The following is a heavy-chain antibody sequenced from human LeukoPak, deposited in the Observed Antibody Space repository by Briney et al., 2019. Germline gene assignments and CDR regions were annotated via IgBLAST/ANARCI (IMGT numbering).Heavy chain of an antibody. D-gene: IGHD5-18*01. CDR2: IYTSGST. CDR1: GGSISNYY. Sequence: SETLSLTCIVSGGSISNYYWSWIRQPAGQGLEWIGRIYTSGSTNYNPSLKSRVTMSVDTSKNQFSLKLTSVSAADTAVYYCARGSGYSYGYPFDYWGQGTLVTVSS. CDR3: ARGSGYSYGYPFDY. J-gene: IGHJ4*02. V-gene: IGHV4-4*07.